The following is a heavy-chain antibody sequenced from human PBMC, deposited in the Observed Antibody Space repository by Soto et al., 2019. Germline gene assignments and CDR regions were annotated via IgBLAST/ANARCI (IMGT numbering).Heavy chain of an antibody. D-gene: IGHD1-26*01. V-gene: IGHV1-46*01. CDR3: AREIVGGTTSWFDP. CDR1: GYIFTNYY. CDR2: INPSAGTT. J-gene: IGHJ5*02. Sequence: QVQLVQSGAEVKKPGASVKVSCKASGYIFTNYYIHWVRQAPGQGLEWMGIINPSAGTTSYAQTFQGRLTMTRDTSTSTVYMELSSLRSVDTAVYYCAREIVGGTTSWFDPWGQGTLVTVSS.